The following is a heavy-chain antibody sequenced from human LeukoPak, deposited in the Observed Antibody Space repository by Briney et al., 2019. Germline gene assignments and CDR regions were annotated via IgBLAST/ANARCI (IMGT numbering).Heavy chain of an antibody. Sequence: PSETLSLTCTVSGGSVSSGSYYWSWIRQPPGKGLEWIGYIYYSGSTNYNPSLKSRVTISVDTSKNQFSLKLSSVTAADTAVYYCAKTVSSGPFDDWGQGTLVTVSS. J-gene: IGHJ4*02. CDR2: IYYSGST. V-gene: IGHV4-61*01. CDR3: AKTVSSGPFDD. D-gene: IGHD1-14*01. CDR1: GGSVSSGSYY.